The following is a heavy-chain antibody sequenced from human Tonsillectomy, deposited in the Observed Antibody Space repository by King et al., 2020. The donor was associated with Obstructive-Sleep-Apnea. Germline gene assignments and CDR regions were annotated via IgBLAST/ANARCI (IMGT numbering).Heavy chain of an antibody. CDR3: ARHVWHYDTSGNYYDK. D-gene: IGHD3-22*01. V-gene: IGHV4-59*08. J-gene: IGHJ4*02. CDR1: GGSISSYY. CDR2: VYCSGST. Sequence: VQLQESGPGLVKPSETLSLTCNVSGGSISSYYWSWIRQAPGKGLEWIGYVYCSGSTNYNPSLKSRVTISVDKSKNQFSLRLSSVTAADTAVYYCARHVWHYDTSGNYYDKWGQGTLVTVSS.